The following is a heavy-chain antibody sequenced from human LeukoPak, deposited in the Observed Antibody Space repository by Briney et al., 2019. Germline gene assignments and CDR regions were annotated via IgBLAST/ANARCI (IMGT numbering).Heavy chain of an antibody. V-gene: IGHV4-59*01. CDR3: ARGKVGATGRYFDY. D-gene: IGHD1-26*01. CDR2: IYYSVST. Sequence: SETLSLTCTVSGGSISSYSWRWIRQPPGKGLGWIGYIYYSVSTNYNPSLKSRVTISVETSKDQFSLMLSSVTAAETAVYYCARGKVGATGRYFDYWGQGTLVTVSS. J-gene: IGHJ4*02. CDR1: GGSISSYS.